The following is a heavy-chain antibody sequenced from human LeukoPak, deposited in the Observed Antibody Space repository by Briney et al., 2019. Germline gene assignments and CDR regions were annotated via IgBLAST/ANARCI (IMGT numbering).Heavy chain of an antibody. CDR3: TTDTYGVFSNDAFDI. D-gene: IGHD4-17*01. V-gene: IGHV3-15*01. CDR1: GFTFSNAW. J-gene: IGHJ3*02. CDR2: IKSKTDGGTT. Sequence: PGGSLRLSCAASGFTFSNAWMSWVRQAPGKGLEWVGRIKSKTDGGTTDYAAPVKGRFTISRDDSKNTLYPQMNSLKTEDTAVYYCTTDTYGVFSNDAFDIWGQGTMVTVSS.